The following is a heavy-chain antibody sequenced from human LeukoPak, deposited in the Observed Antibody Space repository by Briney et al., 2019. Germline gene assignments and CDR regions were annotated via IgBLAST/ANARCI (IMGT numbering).Heavy chain of an antibody. J-gene: IGHJ3*02. CDR2: INHSGST. Sequence: SETLSLTCAVYGGSFSDYYWSWIRQPPGKGLEWIGEINHSGSTNYNPSLKSRVTISVDTSKNHFSLKLSSVTAADTAIYYCTREYGFMTTVFHAFDIWGQGTMVTVSS. CDR3: TREYGFMTTVFHAFDI. D-gene: IGHD4-17*01. V-gene: IGHV4-34*01. CDR1: GGSFSDYY.